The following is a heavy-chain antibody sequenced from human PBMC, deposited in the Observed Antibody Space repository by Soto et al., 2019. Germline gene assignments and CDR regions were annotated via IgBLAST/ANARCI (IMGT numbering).Heavy chain of an antibody. CDR3: ARGEYYYDGGY. CDR2: IREDGSEK. D-gene: IGHD3-22*01. Sequence: EVQLVQSGGGLVQPGGSLRLSCVASGLTFSSYWMSWVRQAPGKGLEWVANIREDGSEKYYVDSVKGRFIISRDNAKNSLYLQMNSLRAEDTAVYYCARGEYYYDGGYWGQGTLVTVSS. CDR1: GLTFSSYW. J-gene: IGHJ4*02. V-gene: IGHV3-7*03.